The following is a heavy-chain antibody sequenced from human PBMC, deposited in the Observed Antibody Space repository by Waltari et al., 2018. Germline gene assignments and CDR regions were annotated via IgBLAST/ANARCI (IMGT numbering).Heavy chain of an antibody. CDR2: INSDGSST. CDR1: GFTFSSYW. CDR3: AKGGGDGYNPPAY. V-gene: IGHV3-74*01. Sequence: EVQLVESGGGLVQPGGSLRLSCAASGFTFSSYWMHWVRQAPGKGLVWVSRINSDGSSTSYAYSVKGRFTIARDNSKNTLYLQMNSRRAEDTAVYYCAKGGGDGYNPPAYWGQGTLVTVSS. D-gene: IGHD2-21*01. J-gene: IGHJ4*02.